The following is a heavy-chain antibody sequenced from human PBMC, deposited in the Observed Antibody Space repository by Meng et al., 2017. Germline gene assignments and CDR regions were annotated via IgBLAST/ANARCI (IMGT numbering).Heavy chain of an antibody. CDR2: ISSSGTTR. V-gene: IGHV3-48*03. CDR1: GFTFSSYQ. J-gene: IGHJ6*02. D-gene: IGHD4-17*01. CDR3: ARDGSTVTTNYFYGMDV. Sequence: LTGAASGFTFSSYQMNWVRPAPGKGREWRSYISSSGTTRNHADSVKGRVTIARDNAKNSLFLEMNSLRADDTAVYYCARDGSTVTTNYFYGMDVCGQATTV.